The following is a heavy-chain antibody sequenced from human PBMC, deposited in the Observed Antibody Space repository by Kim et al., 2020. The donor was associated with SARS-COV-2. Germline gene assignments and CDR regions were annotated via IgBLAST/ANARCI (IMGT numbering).Heavy chain of an antibody. CDR3: ARGIAVAGKGYFDY. J-gene: IGHJ4*02. D-gene: IGHD6-19*01. V-gene: IGHV3-13*01. Sequence: PGSVKGRFTISRENAKNSLYLQMNSLRAGDTAVYYCARGIAVAGKGYFDYWGQGTLVTVSS.